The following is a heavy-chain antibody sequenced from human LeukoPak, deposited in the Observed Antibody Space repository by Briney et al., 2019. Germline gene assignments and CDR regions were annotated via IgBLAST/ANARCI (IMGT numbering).Heavy chain of an antibody. J-gene: IGHJ6*02. CDR2: MNPNSGNT. Sequence: ASVKVSCKASGYTFTSYDINWVRQATGQGLEWMGWMNPNSGNTGYAQKFQGRVTMTRNTSIGTAYMELSSLRSEDTAVYYCARDLRSGYQYYYYGMDVWGQGTTVTVSS. CDR1: GYTFTSYD. D-gene: IGHD3-3*01. CDR3: ARDLRSGYQYYYYGMDV. V-gene: IGHV1-8*01.